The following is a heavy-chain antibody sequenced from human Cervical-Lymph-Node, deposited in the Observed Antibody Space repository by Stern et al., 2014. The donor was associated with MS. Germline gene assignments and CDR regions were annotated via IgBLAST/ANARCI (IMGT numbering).Heavy chain of an antibody. V-gene: IGHV1-69*01. J-gene: IGHJ6*02. Sequence: QVQLVESGAEVKKPGSSVKVSCKASGGTFSSYAISWVRQAPGPGLEWMGGISPIFGTANYAQKFQGRGTITADESTSTAYMELSSLRSEDTAVYYCARGELKEGLVRGMDVWGQGTTVTVSS. CDR3: ARGELKEGLVRGMDV. D-gene: IGHD1-26*01. CDR2: ISPIFGTA. CDR1: GGTFSSYA.